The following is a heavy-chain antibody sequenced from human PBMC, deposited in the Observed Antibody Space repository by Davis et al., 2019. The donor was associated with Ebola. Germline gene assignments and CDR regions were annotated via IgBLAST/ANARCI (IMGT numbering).Heavy chain of an antibody. Sequence: PSETLSLTCAVYGGSFSGYYWSWIRQPPGKGLEWIGEINHSGSTNYNPSLKSRVTMSVDTSKNQFSLKLSSVTAADTAVYYCARDYSSSSYREGYYYYYMDVWGKGTTVTVSS. CDR2: INHSGST. V-gene: IGHV4-34*01. CDR3: ARDYSSSSYREGYYYYYMDV. D-gene: IGHD6-6*01. CDR1: GGSFSGYY. J-gene: IGHJ6*03.